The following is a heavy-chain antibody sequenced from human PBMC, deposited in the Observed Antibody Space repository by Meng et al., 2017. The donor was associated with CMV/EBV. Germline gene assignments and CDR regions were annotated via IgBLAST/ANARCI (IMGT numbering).Heavy chain of an antibody. CDR1: GFTFSSYG. J-gene: IGHJ6*02. CDR3: AREGGENFGVVITYYYYYGMDV. Sequence: GESLKISCAASGFTFSSYGMHWVRQAPGKGLEWVAFIRYDGSNKYYADSVKGRFTISRDNSKNTLYLQMNSLRAEDTAVYYCAREGGENFGVVITYYYYYGMDVWGQGTTVTVSS. V-gene: IGHV3-30*02. D-gene: IGHD3-3*01. CDR2: IRYDGSNK.